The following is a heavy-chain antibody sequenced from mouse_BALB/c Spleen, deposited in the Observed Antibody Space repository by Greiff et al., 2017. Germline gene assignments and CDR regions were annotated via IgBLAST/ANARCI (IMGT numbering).Heavy chain of an antibody. V-gene: IGHV8-8*01. D-gene: IGHD2-14*01. CDR2: IWWNDDK. CDR1: GFSLSTSGMS. J-gene: IGHJ1*01. CDR3: ARIAKVYYRYDVWYFDV. Sequence: QVTLKESGPGILQPSQTLSLTCSFSGFSLSTSGMSVGWLRPPSGKGLEWLAHIWWNDDKYYNPALKSRLTISKDTSNNQVFLKIASVVTADTATYYCARIAKVYYRYDVWYFDVWGAGTTVTVSS.